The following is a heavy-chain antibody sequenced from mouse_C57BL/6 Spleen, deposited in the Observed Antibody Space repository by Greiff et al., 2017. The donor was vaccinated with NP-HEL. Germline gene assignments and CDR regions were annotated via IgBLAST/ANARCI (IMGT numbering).Heavy chain of an antibody. J-gene: IGHJ4*01. CDR2: IYPGDGDT. V-gene: IGHV1-82*01. CDR3: ARCVYGSSYAMDY. CDR1: GYAFSSSW. Sequence: VQLQQSGPELVKPGASVKISCKASGYAFSSSWMNWVKQRPGKGLEWIGRIYPGDGDTNYNGKFKGKAKMTADKSSSTAYMQLSSLTFEDAAVFFCARCVYGSSYAMDYWGQGTSVTVSS. D-gene: IGHD1-1*01.